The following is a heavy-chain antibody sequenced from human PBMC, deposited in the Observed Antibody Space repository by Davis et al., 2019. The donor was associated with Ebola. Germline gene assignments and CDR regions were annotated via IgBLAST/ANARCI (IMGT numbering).Heavy chain of an antibody. D-gene: IGHD4-11*01. CDR2: ISWNSDRI. CDR3: ARDIPFSSYDY. V-gene: IGHV3-9*01. J-gene: IGHJ4*02. CDR1: GFTFDDYA. Sequence: SLKISCEASGFTFDDYAMHWVRQAPGKGLEWVSGISWNSDRIDYADSVKGRFTISRDNAKNSLYLQMNSLRAEDTAVYYCARDIPFSSYDYWGQGTLVTVSS.